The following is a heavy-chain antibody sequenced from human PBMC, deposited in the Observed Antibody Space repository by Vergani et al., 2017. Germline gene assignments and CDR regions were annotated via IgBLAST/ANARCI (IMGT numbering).Heavy chain of an antibody. Sequence: QVQLQQWGAGLLKPSETLSLTCAVYGGSFSGYNWSWIRQPPGKGLEWIGEINHSGSTNYNPSLKSRVTISVDTSKNQFSLKLSSVTAADTAVYYCARTTIFGVLRWFDPWGQGTLVTVSS. CDR2: INHSGST. CDR1: GGSFSGYN. CDR3: ARTTIFGVLRWFDP. V-gene: IGHV4-34*01. D-gene: IGHD3-3*01. J-gene: IGHJ5*02.